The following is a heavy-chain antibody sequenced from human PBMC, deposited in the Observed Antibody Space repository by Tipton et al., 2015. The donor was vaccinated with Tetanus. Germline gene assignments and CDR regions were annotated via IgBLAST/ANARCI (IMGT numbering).Heavy chain of an antibody. CDR1: GGSVSSGNYY. CDR3: ARGEDTYKSGNY. V-gene: IGHV4-61*01. Sequence: TLSLTCTVSGGSVSSGNYYWSWIRQPPGQGLEWIGEIHPSGSANSNPSLNSRVTISVDTSKNQFSLRLTSVTAADTAVYYCARGEDTYKSGNYWGQGTLVTVSS. D-gene: IGHD5-24*01. J-gene: IGHJ4*02. CDR2: IHPSGSA.